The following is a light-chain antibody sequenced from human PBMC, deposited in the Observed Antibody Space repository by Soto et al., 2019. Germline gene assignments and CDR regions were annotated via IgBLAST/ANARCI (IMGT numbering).Light chain of an antibody. CDR2: GAS. CDR1: QSVSSN. J-gene: IGKJ2*01. V-gene: IGKV3-15*01. CDR3: QQYNNWPPMYA. Sequence: EIVMTQSPATLSVSPGERATLSCRASQSVSSNLAWYQQKPGQAPRLLIYGASTRATGIPARFSGSRSGTASTLTVTSLQPEDFAVYYCQQYNNWPPMYAFGQGTKLEIK.